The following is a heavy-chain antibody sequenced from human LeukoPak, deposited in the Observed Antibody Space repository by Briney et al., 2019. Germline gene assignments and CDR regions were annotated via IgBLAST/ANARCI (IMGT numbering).Heavy chain of an antibody. D-gene: IGHD3-10*01. CDR2: ISSSSYI. CDR3: ARGGSGSYYTLFDY. Sequence: GGSLRLSCAASGFTSSSYSMNWVRQAPGKGLEWVSSISSSSYIYYADSVKGRFTISRDNGKNSLYLHMNSLRAEDTAVYYCARGGSGSYYTLFDYWGQGTLVTVSS. J-gene: IGHJ4*02. V-gene: IGHV3-21*01. CDR1: GFTSSSYS.